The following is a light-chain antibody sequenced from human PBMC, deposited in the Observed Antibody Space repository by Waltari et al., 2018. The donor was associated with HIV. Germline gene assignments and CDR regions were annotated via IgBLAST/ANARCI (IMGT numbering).Light chain of an antibody. CDR2: GAS. Sequence: DIRMAQSPSSLSASVGDTVTITCRASQVISDSLAWYQHKSGQAPKLLLYGASRLGSGVPARFSGSGSGTDYILAISSLQPEDYADYFCQQYFTLPYTFGQGTKVEIK. J-gene: IGKJ2*01. V-gene: IGKV1-NL1*01. CDR1: QVISDS. CDR3: QQYFTLPYT.